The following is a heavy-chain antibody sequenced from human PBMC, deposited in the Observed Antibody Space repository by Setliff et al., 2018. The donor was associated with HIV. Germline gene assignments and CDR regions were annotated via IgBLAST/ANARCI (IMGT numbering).Heavy chain of an antibody. V-gene: IGHV3-30*04. CDR3: TKHSRYYDGSGYS. Sequence: GGSLRLSCAASGFTFTNYAMHWVRQAPGKGLEWVAVISYDGSNKYYADSVKGRFIISRDNSKNTVSLQMNSLRADDTAIYYCTKHSRYYDGSGYSWGQGTLVTVSS. CDR2: ISYDGSNK. J-gene: IGHJ5*02. D-gene: IGHD3-22*01. CDR1: GFTFTNYA.